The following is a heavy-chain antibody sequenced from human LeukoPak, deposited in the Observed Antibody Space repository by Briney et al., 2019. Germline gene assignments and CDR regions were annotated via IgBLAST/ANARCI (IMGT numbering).Heavy chain of an antibody. D-gene: IGHD4-17*01. V-gene: IGHV3-48*02. CDR2: IYSGSSTI. CDR1: GFSFSSYA. CDR3: ARDQDYAFDY. Sequence: GGSLRLSCAASGFSFSSYAMNWVRQAPGKGLEWVSHIYSGSSTISYADSVQGRFTISRDNAKNSVYLQMNSLRDEDTAVYYCARDQDYAFDYWGQGTLVSVSS. J-gene: IGHJ4*02.